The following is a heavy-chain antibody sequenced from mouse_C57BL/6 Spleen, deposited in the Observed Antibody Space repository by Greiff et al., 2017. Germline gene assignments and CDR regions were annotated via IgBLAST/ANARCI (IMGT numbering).Heavy chain of an antibody. J-gene: IGHJ2*01. V-gene: IGHV1-64*01. CDR1: GYTFTSYW. Sequence: QVQLQQPGAELVKPGASVKLSCKASGYTFTSYWMHWVKQRPGQGLEWIGMIHPNSGSTNYNEKFKSKATLTVDKASSTAYMQLSSLTSEDSAVYYGAREDPDYGGSSYVYWGQGTTLTVSS. CDR3: AREDPDYGGSSYVY. D-gene: IGHD1-1*01. CDR2: IHPNSGST.